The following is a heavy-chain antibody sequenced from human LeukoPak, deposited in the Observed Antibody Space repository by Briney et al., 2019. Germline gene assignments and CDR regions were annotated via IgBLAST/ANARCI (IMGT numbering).Heavy chain of an antibody. V-gene: IGHV3-33*06. CDR2: IWYDGSNK. CDR3: AKDYTPAVEMATISYFDY. J-gene: IGHJ4*02. CDR1: GFTFSSYG. D-gene: IGHD5-24*01. Sequence: PGRSLRLSCAASGFTFSSYGMHWVRQAPGKGLEWVAVIWYDGSNKYYADSVKGRFTISRDNSKNTLYLQMNSLRAEDTAVYYYAKDYTPAVEMATISYFDYWGQGTLVTVSS.